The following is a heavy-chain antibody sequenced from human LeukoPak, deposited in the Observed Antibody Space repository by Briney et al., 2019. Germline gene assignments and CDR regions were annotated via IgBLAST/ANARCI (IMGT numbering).Heavy chain of an antibody. D-gene: IGHD5-12*01. V-gene: IGHV1-18*01. CDR2: ISTYNGNT. Sequence: GASVKVSCEASGYTFTSYSINWVRQAPGQGLEWMGWISTYNGNTNFAQKFQGRLTMTTDTSTSTAYMELRSLRSDDTAVYYCARGRDIVPTLDLPAWFDPWGQGTLVTVSS. CDR3: ARGRDIVPTLDLPAWFDP. J-gene: IGHJ5*02. CDR1: GYTFTSYS.